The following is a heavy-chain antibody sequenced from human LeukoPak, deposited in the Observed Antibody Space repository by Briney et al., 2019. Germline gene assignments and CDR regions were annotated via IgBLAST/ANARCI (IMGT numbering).Heavy chain of an antibody. V-gene: IGHV4-59*08. CDR3: ARTYYDFWTRGANGAFDI. J-gene: IGHJ3*02. Sequence: SETLSLTCTVSGDSISGYYWSWIRQPPGKGLEWIGYIYYSGSTNYNPSLKSRVTISVDTSKNQFSLKLSSVTAADTAVYYCARTYYDFWTRGANGAFDIWGQGTMVTVSS. CDR2: IYYSGST. CDR1: GDSISGYY. D-gene: IGHD3-3*01.